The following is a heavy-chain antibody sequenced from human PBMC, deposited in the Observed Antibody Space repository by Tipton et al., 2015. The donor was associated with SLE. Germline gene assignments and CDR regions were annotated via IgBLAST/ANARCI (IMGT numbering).Heavy chain of an antibody. CDR1: GYTFANFW. CDR2: IYPADSDT. J-gene: IGHJ4*02. CDR3: ARDQASLGLDF. V-gene: IGHV5-51*01. Sequence: QLVQSGAEVRKPGESLKISCTVSGYTFANFWISWVRQTPEKGLEWMGFIYPADSDTKYSPSFEGQVTISADKSTNTAYVQWNSLKTSDSAMYYCARDQASLGLDFWGQGTLVTVSS.